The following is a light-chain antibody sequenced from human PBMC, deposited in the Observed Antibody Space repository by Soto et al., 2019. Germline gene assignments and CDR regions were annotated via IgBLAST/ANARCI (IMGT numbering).Light chain of an antibody. Sequence: LKHSPGTLSLYPGERATLSCRASQGVSSYLAWYQQKPGQAPRLLIYDASNRATGIPARFSGSGPGTDFTLTISSLEPEDFAVYYCQQRINWPITFGQGTRLEIK. CDR2: DAS. CDR1: QGVSSY. J-gene: IGKJ5*01. V-gene: IGKV3D-11*01. CDR3: QQRINWPIT.